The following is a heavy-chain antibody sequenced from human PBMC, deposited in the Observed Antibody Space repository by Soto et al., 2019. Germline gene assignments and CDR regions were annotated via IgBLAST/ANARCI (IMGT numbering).Heavy chain of an antibody. D-gene: IGHD2-8*01. V-gene: IGHV3-23*01. Sequence: EVQLLESGGGLVQPGGSLRLSCVASRFDFSSYEMSWARQAAGKGLEWVSRVSLTGDRTNYAGSVKGRFTVSRDNFKNALYLEMDSLRPDDTAIYYCARGGGYCTPTSCAIDSWGRGTPVTVSS. CDR3: ARGGGYCTPTSCAIDS. CDR2: VSLTGDRT. CDR1: RFDFSSYE. J-gene: IGHJ4*02.